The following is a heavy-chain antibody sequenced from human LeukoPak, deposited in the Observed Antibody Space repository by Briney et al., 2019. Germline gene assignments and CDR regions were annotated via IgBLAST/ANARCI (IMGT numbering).Heavy chain of an antibody. CDR3: AGGVSGSYYTPIDY. J-gene: IGHJ4*02. CDR1: GFTVSSNH. CDR2: IYAGGTP. D-gene: IGHD3-10*01. Sequence: GGSLRLSCAASGFTVSSNHMSWVRQAPGKGLEWVSVIYAGGTPFYADSVKGRFTISRDNSKNTLYLQLNSLRAADTAVYFCAGGVSGSYYTPIDYWGQGTLVTVSS. V-gene: IGHV3-53*01.